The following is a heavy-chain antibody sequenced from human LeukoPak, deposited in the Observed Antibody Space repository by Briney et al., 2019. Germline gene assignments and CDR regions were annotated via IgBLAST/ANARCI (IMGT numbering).Heavy chain of an antibody. CDR1: GFTVSSNY. J-gene: IGHJ4*02. V-gene: IGHV3-53*01. D-gene: IGHD2-2*02. CDR3: ARDGLYCDTTGCYKNFDY. CDR2: IYSGGST. Sequence: PGGSLRPSCAASGFTVSSNYMSWVRQAPGKGLEWVSVIYSGGSTYYADSVKGRFTISRDNAKNSLYLQMNSLSAEDTAVYYCARDGLYCDTTGCYKNFDYWGQGTLVTVSS.